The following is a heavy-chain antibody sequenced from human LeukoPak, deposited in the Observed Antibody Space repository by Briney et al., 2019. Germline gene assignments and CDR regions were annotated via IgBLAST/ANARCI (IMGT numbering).Heavy chain of an antibody. D-gene: IGHD3-16*01. Sequence: SSQTLSLTCTVSGGSISSGSYYWSWIRQPAGKGLEWIGRIYTSGSTNYNPSLKSRVTISVDTSKNQFSLKLSSVTAADTAVYYCARVGGGYYHYYMDVWGKGTTVTVSS. CDR3: ARVGGGYYHYYMDV. V-gene: IGHV4-61*02. CDR2: IYTSGST. J-gene: IGHJ6*03. CDR1: GGSISSGSYY.